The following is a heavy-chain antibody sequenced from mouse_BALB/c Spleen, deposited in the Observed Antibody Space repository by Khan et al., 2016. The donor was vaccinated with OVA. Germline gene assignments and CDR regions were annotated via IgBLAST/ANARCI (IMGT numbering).Heavy chain of an antibody. CDR3: ARGLNYYGSWFAY. D-gene: IGHD1-1*01. V-gene: IGHV9-1*02. J-gene: IGHJ3*01. CDR1: GYTFTNYG. Sequence: QSELVQSGPELKKPGETVKISCKASGYTFTNYGMNWVKQAPGKALKWMGWINTYNGEPTYADDFKGRFAFSLETSASTAYLQINNLKNEDMATYFCARGLNYYGSWFAYWGQGTLVTVSA. CDR2: INTYNGEP.